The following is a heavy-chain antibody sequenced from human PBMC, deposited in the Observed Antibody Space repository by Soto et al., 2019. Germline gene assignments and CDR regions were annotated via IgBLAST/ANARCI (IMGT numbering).Heavy chain of an antibody. V-gene: IGHV3-23*01. CDR2: ISGSGGST. CDR3: AGSSDWYAWFDP. J-gene: IGHJ5*02. CDR1: GFTFSSYA. D-gene: IGHD6-19*01. Sequence: EVQLLESGGGLVQPGGSLRLSCAASGFTFSSYAMSWVRQAPGKGLEWVSAISGSGGSTYYADSVKGRFTISRDNSKSTQYLRMNSLRAEDTAVYYCAGSSDWYAWFDPWGQGTLVTVSS.